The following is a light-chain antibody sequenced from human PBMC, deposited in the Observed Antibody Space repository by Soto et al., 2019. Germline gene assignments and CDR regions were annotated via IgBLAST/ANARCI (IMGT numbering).Light chain of an antibody. CDR2: DAS. CDR1: HDISNY. V-gene: IGKV1-33*01. CDR3: QQYENLPIT. J-gene: IGKJ5*01. Sequence: IRMTQSPSSLSASTGDRVTITCRASHDISNYLNWYQQKPGKAPKLLIYDASNLETGVPSRFSGSGSGTDFTFTISSLQPEDIATYYCQQYENLPITFGQGTRLEIK.